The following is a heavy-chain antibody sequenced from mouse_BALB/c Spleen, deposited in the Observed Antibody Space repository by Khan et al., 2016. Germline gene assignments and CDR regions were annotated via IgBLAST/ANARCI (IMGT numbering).Heavy chain of an antibody. CDR1: GYTFTNYG. D-gene: IGHD1-1*01. J-gene: IGHJ3*01. Sequence: QIQLVQSGPELKKPGETVKISCKASGYTFTNYGMNWVKQAPGKGLKWMGWINTNTGEPTYAEEFKGRFAFSLETSASTAYLQINNLKNEDTAKYFCAEDYYGSNWVAYWGQGTLVTVSA. CDR2: INTNTGEP. CDR3: AEDYYGSNWVAY. V-gene: IGHV9-3*02.